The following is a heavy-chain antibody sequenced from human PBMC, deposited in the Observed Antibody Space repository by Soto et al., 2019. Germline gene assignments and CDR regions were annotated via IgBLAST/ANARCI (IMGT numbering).Heavy chain of an antibody. CDR2: IHYSGST. D-gene: IGHD2-8*01. V-gene: IGHV4-61*01. CDR3: ARPTNRGKYYNGMDV. J-gene: IGHJ6*02. Sequence: PSETLSLTWAVSGDSVSSDSYYWNWIRQPPGKGLEWIGNIHYSGSTNYNPSLKSRVTISVDTSKNQFSLKLSSVTAADTAMYYCARPTNRGKYYNGMDVWGQGTTVTVSS. CDR1: GDSVSSDSYY.